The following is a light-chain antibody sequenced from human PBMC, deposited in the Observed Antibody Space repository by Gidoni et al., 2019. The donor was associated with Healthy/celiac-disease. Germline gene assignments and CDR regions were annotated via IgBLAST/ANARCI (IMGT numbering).Light chain of an antibody. CDR1: QSVSSSY. CDR3: QQYGSSPQYT. V-gene: IGKV3-20*01. Sequence: ELVLTQSPGTLSLSPGERATLSCRASQSVSSSYLAWYQQKPGQAPRLLIYGASSRATGIPDRCSGSGSGTDFTLTISRLEPEDFAVYYCQQYGSSPQYTFGQGTKLEIK. J-gene: IGKJ2*01. CDR2: GAS.